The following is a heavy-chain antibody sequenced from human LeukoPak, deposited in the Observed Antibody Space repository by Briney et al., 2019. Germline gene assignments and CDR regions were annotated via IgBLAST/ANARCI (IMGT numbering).Heavy chain of an antibody. CDR2: ISGSGGST. Sequence: GGSLRLSCAASGFTFSSYAMSWVRQAPGKGLEWVSAISGSGGSTYYADSVKGRFTISRDNSKNMLYLQMNSLRVEDTAVYYCAKDVAPDSGWDLDYWGQGTLVTVSS. CDR1: GFTFSSYA. D-gene: IGHD6-19*01. J-gene: IGHJ4*02. V-gene: IGHV3-23*01. CDR3: AKDVAPDSGWDLDY.